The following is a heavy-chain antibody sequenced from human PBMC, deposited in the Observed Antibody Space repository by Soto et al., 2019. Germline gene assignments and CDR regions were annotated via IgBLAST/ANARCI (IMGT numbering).Heavy chain of an antibody. CDR2: INPNTGGT. V-gene: IGHV1-2*02. Sequence: ASVKVSCKASGYTFSGYYMYWVRQAPGQGLEWMGWINPNTGGTNYGQKFQGRVTMTRDTSISTAYMELSRLRSDDTAVYYCARDGEWLQRYYYYYNGMDVWGQGTTVTVSS. CDR1: GYTFSGYY. D-gene: IGHD5-12*01. J-gene: IGHJ6*02. CDR3: ARDGEWLQRYYYYYNGMDV.